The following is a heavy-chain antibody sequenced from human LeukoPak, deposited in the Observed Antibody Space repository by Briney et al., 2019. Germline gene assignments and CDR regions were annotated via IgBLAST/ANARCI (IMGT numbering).Heavy chain of an antibody. CDR2: ISSDGSYK. J-gene: IGHJ3*02. CDR3: ARGQSYYYDSSGSQGAFDI. CDR1: GFIFSDYT. V-gene: IGHV3-30*04. D-gene: IGHD3-22*01. Sequence: GRSLRLSCAASGFIFSDYTMHWVRQAPGKGLEWVAVISSDGSYKHYADSLTGRFTISRDNSKNTLYLQMNSLRAEDTAMYYCARGQSYYYDSSGSQGAFDIWGQGTMDTVSS.